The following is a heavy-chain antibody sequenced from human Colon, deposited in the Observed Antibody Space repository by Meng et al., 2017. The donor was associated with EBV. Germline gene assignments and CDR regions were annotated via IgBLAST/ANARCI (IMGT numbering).Heavy chain of an antibody. J-gene: IGHJ4*02. Sequence: QGSGQRRWEPSTTLSPTSTVSGGSINSGDYYWSWIRQPPGKGLEWIGYIYYTGSTYYNPSLKSRVTISMDTSKNQFSLRLSSVTAADTAVYYCARNYYFDYWGQGTLVTVSS. CDR3: ARNYYFDY. V-gene: IGHV4-30-4*01. CDR1: GGSINSGDYY. CDR2: IYYTGST.